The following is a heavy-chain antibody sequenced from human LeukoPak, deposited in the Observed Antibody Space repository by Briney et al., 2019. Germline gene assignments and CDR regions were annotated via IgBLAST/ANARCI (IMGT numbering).Heavy chain of an antibody. J-gene: IGHJ6*02. Sequence: GGSLRLSCAASGFTFSSYWMSWVRQAPGKGLEWVANIKQDGSEKYYVDSVKGRFTISRDNAKNSLYLQMNSLRAEDTAVYYCARGYKWELLPYYGMDVWGQGTTVTVSS. CDR2: IKQDGSEK. CDR3: ARGYKWELLPYYGMDV. CDR1: GFTFSSYW. D-gene: IGHD1-26*01. V-gene: IGHV3-7*04.